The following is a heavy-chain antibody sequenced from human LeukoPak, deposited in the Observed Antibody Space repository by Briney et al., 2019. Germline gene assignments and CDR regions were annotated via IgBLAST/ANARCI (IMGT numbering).Heavy chain of an antibody. D-gene: IGHD3-22*01. CDR1: GFTFSNYG. CDR3: AGDSSGFYSSFDD. J-gene: IGHJ4*02. Sequence: GGSLRLSCAASGFTFSNYGMNWVRQAPGKGLEWVSSISGSGDSTYYADSVKGRFTISRDNSKNTLYLQMNSLRGDDTALYYCAGDSSGFYSSFDDWGQGTRVTVSS. CDR2: ISGSGDST. V-gene: IGHV3-23*01.